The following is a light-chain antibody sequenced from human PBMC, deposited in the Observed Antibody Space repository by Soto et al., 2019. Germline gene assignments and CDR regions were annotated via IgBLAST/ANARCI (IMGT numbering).Light chain of an antibody. CDR3: QQYGSSSWT. CDR1: QSISDT. CDR2: DAS. J-gene: IGKJ1*01. Sequence: EIVMTQSPATLSVSPGGRATLSCRASQSISDTLAWYQQKPGQAPRLLIYDASNRATGIPDRFSGSGSGTDFTLSITRLEPEDFAVYYCQQYGSSSWTFGQGTKVDIK. V-gene: IGKV3-20*01.